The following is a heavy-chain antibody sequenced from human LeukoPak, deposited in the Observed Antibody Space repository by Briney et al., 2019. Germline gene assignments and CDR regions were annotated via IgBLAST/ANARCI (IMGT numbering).Heavy chain of an antibody. CDR1: GFTFSSYG. CDR2: INDRGVST. V-gene: IGHV3-23*01. CDR3: AKGQGGDFWSGSAYFD. D-gene: IGHD3-3*01. J-gene: IGHJ4*01. Sequence: GGSLRLSCAASGFTFSSYGIHWVRQAPGKGLEWVSGINDRGVSTYYADSVKGRFTISRDNSKNTLYLQMNSLRAEDTAVYYCAKGQGGDFWSGSAYFD.